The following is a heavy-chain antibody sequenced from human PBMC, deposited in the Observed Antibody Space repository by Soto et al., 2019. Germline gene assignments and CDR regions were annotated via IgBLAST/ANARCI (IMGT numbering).Heavy chain of an antibody. J-gene: IGHJ4*02. CDR3: AKRLALAGTSNHFDY. CDR1: GFTFSSYA. CDR2: SGTSGNT. V-gene: IGHV3-23*01. D-gene: IGHD6-19*01. Sequence: GGSLRLSCAASGFTFSSYAMSWVRQAPGKGLEWVSTSGTSGNTYYADSVKGRFTVSRDNSKNTLFLQMNSLRADDTAEYYCAKRLALAGTSNHFDYWGQGTLVTVSS.